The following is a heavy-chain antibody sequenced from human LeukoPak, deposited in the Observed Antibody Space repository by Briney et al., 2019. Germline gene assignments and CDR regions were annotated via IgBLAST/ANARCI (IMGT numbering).Heavy chain of an antibody. CDR2: IYYSGST. J-gene: IGHJ3*02. D-gene: IGHD4-17*01. Sequence: SETLSLTCTVSGGSISSYYWSWIRQPPGKGLEWIGYIYYSGSTNYNSSLKSRVTISVDTSKNQFSLKLSSVTAADTAVYYCAREDYGDDGDAFDIWGQGTMVTVSS. CDR1: GGSISSYY. CDR3: AREDYGDDGDAFDI. V-gene: IGHV4-59*01.